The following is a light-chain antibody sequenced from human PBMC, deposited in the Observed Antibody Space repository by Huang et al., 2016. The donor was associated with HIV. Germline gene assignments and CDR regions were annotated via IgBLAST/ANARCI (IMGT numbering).Light chain of an antibody. CDR2: AAS. J-gene: IGKJ5*01. CDR1: QSVSRN. CDR3: QQRDT. Sequence: EIVLTQSPATLSLSPGERATLSCRASQSVSRNLGWYQQTFGQAPRLLIYAASTRATGIPARFSGSGSGTNCTLTISSLEPEDCAVYYCQQRDTFGPGTRLEIK. V-gene: IGKV3-11*01.